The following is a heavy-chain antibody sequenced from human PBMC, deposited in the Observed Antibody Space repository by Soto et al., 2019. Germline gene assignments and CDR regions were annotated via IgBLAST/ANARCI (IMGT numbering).Heavy chain of an antibody. J-gene: IGHJ5*02. CDR1: GYTFTSYD. V-gene: IGHV1-8*01. Sequence: ASVKVSCKASGYTFTSYDINWVRQATGQGHEWIGWMNPNSSNTGYAQKYQGRVTMTRNTSISTAYMELSSLRSEDTAVYYCARGMGYCSGGSCYLNWFDPWGQGTLVTVSS. D-gene: IGHD2-15*01. CDR2: MNPNSSNT. CDR3: ARGMGYCSGGSCYLNWFDP.